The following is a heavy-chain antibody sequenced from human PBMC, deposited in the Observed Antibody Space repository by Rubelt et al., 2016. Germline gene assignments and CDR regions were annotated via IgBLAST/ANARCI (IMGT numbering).Heavy chain of an antibody. J-gene: IGHJ4*02. Sequence: QVQLQESGPELVKPSETLSLTRTVYGGSISSYYWSWVRQPPGKGLEWIGNIYYSGSTYYNPSLKSRCTLSLDTSKNQVSLKMGSVTAADTAVYYCARLIIATHPDYWGQGTLVTVSS. CDR3: ARLIIATHPDY. V-gene: IGHV4-59*08. CDR1: GGSISSYY. D-gene: IGHD2-15*01. CDR2: IYYSGST.